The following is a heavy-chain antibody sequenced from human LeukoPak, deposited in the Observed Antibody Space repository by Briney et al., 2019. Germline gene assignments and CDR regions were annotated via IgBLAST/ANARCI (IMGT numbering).Heavy chain of an antibody. CDR2: IYYSGSA. CDR1: GGSISNYY. CDR3: AREGAAPSFDL. Sequence: SETLSLTCTVSGGSISNYYWSWIRQSPGKGLEWIGYIYYSGSANYNPSLKSRVTMSVDTSTNQFSLKLSSVTAADTAVYYCAREGAAPSFDLWGRGTLVTVSS. J-gene: IGHJ2*01. V-gene: IGHV4-59*12. D-gene: IGHD6-6*01.